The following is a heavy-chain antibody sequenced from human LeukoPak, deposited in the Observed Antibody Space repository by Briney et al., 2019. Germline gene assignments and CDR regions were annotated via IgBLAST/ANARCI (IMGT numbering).Heavy chain of an antibody. Sequence: SETLSLTCTVSGGSISSYYWSWIRQPPGKGLEWIGYIYYSGSTNYNPSLKSRVTISVDTSKNQFSLKLSSVTAADTAVYYCARVWAYSSGWCFDYWGQGALVTVSS. V-gene: IGHV4-59*01. CDR2: IYYSGST. J-gene: IGHJ4*02. CDR1: GGSISSYY. CDR3: ARVWAYSSGWCFDY. D-gene: IGHD6-19*01.